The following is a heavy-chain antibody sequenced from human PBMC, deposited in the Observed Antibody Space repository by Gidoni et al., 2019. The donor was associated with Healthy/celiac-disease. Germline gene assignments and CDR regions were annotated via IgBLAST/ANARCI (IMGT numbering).Heavy chain of an antibody. V-gene: IGHV3-23*01. CDR2: ISGSGGST. D-gene: IGHD5-18*01. CDR1: GFPFSSYA. Sequence: EVQLLESGGGLVQPGGSLRLSCAASGFPFSSYAMSWVRQAPGKGLGWVSAISGSGGSTYYADSVKGRFTISRDNSKNTLYLQMNSLRAEDTAVYYCAKGMDSYGYGFDYWGQGTLVTVSS. J-gene: IGHJ4*02. CDR3: AKGMDSYGYGFDY.